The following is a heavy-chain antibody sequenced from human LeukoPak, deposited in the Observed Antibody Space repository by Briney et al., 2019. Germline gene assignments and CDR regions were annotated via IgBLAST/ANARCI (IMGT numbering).Heavy chain of an antibody. J-gene: IGHJ3*02. V-gene: IGHV5-51*01. Sequence: GESLKISCKGSGYSFTNYWIGWVRQMSGKGLEWMGIIYPGDSDTRYSPSFKGRVTISADKSISTAYLQWSSLEASDTAMFYCARRAVYGRTFDIWGQGTMVTVSS. D-gene: IGHD5/OR15-5a*01. CDR1: GYSFTNYW. CDR3: ARRAVYGRTFDI. CDR2: IYPGDSDT.